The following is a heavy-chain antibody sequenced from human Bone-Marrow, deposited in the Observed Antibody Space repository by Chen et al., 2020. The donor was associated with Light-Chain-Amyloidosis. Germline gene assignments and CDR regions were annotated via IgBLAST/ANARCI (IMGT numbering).Heavy chain of an antibody. V-gene: IGHV3-23*01. CDR1: GSTFNTYA. J-gene: IGHJ4*02. D-gene: IGHD1-26*01. CDR2: ISSGGGST. CDR3: AKVWYASGTYFEN. Sequence: LESGGGLIQPGGSLGPSCAASGSTFNTYALSWVRQAPGKGLEWVSAISSGGGSTYYADSVNGRFTISRDNSRNTLYLQMNSLRVEDTAVYYCAKVWYASGTYFENWGQGTLVTVSS.